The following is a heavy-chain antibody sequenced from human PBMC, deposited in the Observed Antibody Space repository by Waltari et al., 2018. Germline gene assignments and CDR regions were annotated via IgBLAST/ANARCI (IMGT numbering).Heavy chain of an antibody. V-gene: IGHV4-38-2*01. Sequence: QVQLQASGPGLVKPSETLSLTCAVSGYSISSGSYWCWLRQPPGKGLEWIGSIYHSGSTYYNPSLKSRVTISVDTSKNQFSLKLSSVTAADTAVYYCARAPCSSTSCYFPYYFDYWGQGTLVTVSS. J-gene: IGHJ4*02. CDR3: ARAPCSSTSCYFPYYFDY. CDR1: GYSISSGSY. CDR2: IYHSGST. D-gene: IGHD2-2*01.